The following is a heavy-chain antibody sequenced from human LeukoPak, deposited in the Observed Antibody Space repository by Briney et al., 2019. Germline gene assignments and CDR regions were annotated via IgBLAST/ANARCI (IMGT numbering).Heavy chain of an antibody. J-gene: IGHJ4*02. Sequence: GGSLRLSCAASGFTFSSYWMNWVRQAPGKGLEWVSSISSSSSYIYYADSVKGRFTISRDNAKNSLYLQMNSLRAEDTAVYYCARSYYDFWSGYSGVSDYWGQGTLVTVSS. V-gene: IGHV3-21*01. CDR3: ARSYYDFWSGYSGVSDY. CDR2: ISSSSSYI. CDR1: GFTFSSYW. D-gene: IGHD3-3*01.